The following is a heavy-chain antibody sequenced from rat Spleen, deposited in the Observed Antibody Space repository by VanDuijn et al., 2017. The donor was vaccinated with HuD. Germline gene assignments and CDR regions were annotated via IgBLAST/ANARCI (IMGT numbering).Heavy chain of an antibody. CDR3: ARQYEYYYSIYPHWYFDF. Sequence: EVQLVESGGGLVQPGRSLKLSCVVSGFTFSDYALAWVRQAPKRGLEWVATINYDGRSTFYRDSVKGRFTISRDYAKSTLYLQMDSLRSEDTATYYCARQYEYYYSIYPHWYFDFWGPGTMVTVSS. D-gene: IGHD1-2*01. CDR1: GFTFSDYA. V-gene: IGHV5-17*01. CDR2: INYDGRST. J-gene: IGHJ1*01.